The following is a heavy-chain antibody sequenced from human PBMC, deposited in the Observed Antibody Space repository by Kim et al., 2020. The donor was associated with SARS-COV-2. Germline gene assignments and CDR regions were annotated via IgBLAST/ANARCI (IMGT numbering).Heavy chain of an antibody. CDR1: GGSISSSSYY. CDR3: ASGGLFDSYGYYYYYGMDV. CDR2: IYYSGST. D-gene: IGHD5-18*01. Sequence: SETLSLTCTVSGGSISSSSYYWGWIRQPPGKGLEWIGSIYYSGSTYYNPSLKSRVTISVDTSKNQFSLKLSSVTAADTAVYYCASGGLFDSYGYYYYYGMDVWGQGTTVTVSS. V-gene: IGHV4-39*01. J-gene: IGHJ6*02.